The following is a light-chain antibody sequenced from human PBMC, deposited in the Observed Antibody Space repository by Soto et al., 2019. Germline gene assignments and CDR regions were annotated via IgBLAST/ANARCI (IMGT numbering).Light chain of an antibody. CDR3: SSYARSNFGV. CDR1: SSDVGGYNY. V-gene: IGLV2-8*01. CDR2: EVS. Sequence: QSVLTQPPSASGSPGQSVTISCTGTSSDVGGYNYVSWYQQQPGKAPRLMIYEVSKRPSGVPDRFSGSKSGNTASLTVSGLQADDEADYYCSSYARSNFGVFGTGTKVTVL. J-gene: IGLJ1*01.